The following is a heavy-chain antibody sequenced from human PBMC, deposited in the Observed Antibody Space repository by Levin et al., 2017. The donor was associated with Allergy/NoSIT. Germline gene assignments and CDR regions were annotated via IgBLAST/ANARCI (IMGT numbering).Heavy chain of an antibody. CDR2: IYHDGTT. J-gene: IGHJ4*02. D-gene: IGHD2-2*01. V-gene: IGHV4-38-2*02. CDR3: ARDLRDCRDSTCYFDFFDD. CDR1: DYFISGGYY. Sequence: SQTLSLTCTVSDYFISGGYYWGWIRQPPGKGLEWIGSIYHDGTTYYNPSLKSRVTISVDTSKNQFSLMLTSVTAADTAQYYCARDLRDCRDSTCYFDFFDDWGRGTLVTVSS.